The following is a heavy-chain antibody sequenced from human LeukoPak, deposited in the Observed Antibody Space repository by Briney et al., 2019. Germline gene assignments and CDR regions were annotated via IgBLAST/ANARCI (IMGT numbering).Heavy chain of an antibody. CDR1: SGSLSRGDYY. D-gene: IGHD3-22*01. V-gene: IGHV4-30-4*08. Sequence: SQTLSLTCIVSSGSLSRGDYYWSWIRQPPGKGLEGIGYIYYSGSTYYNPSLKSRVTISGDTSRNQFSLKVSSVTAADTAVYSCATRGYDSSGLDYWGRGTLVTVSS. CDR3: ATRGYDSSGLDY. CDR2: IYYSGST. J-gene: IGHJ4*02.